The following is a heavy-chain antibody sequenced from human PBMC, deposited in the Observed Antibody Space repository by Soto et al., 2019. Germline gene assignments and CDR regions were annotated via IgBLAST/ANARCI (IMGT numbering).Heavy chain of an antibody. D-gene: IGHD2-2*02. CDR3: AREKGYCSSTSCYTRFNWFDP. V-gene: IGHV4-61*01. Sequence: PSETLSLTCTVSGGSVSSGSYYWIWIRHPPGKGLEWIGYIYYSGSTNYNPSLKSRVTISLDTSKNQFSLKMRSVTAADTAVYYCAREKGYCSSTSCYTRFNWFDPWGQGTLVTVSS. J-gene: IGHJ5*02. CDR1: GGSVSSGSYY. CDR2: IYYSGST.